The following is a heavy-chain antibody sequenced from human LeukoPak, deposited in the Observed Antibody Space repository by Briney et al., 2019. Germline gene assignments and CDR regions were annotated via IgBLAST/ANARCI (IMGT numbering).Heavy chain of an antibody. CDR2: ISGSGGST. CDR1: GFTFSSYA. D-gene: IGHD2-2*02. V-gene: IGHV3-23*01. Sequence: GGSLRLSCAASGFTFSSYAMSWVRQAPGKGLEWVSAISGSGGSTYYADSVKGRFTISRDNSKNTLYLQMNSLRAEDTAVYYCAKEYCSSTSCYTSGRVATSYWGQGTLVTVSS. J-gene: IGHJ4*02. CDR3: AKEYCSSTSCYTSGRVATSY.